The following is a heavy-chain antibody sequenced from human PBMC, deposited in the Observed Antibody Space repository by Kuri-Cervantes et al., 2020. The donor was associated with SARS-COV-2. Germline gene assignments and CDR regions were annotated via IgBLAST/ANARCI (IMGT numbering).Heavy chain of an antibody. D-gene: IGHD3-3*01. CDR1: GFTFSNYA. CDR2: ITGTGRNT. V-gene: IGHV3-23*01. Sequence: GESLKISCAASGFTFSNYAMNWVRQAPGKGLEWVSGITGTGRNTYYADSVKGRFTISREKSKNTLYLQMNSLRVEDTAVYYCTTATFFGVSIIGDIDLWGQGTLVTVSS. J-gene: IGHJ4*02. CDR3: TTATFFGVSIIGDIDL.